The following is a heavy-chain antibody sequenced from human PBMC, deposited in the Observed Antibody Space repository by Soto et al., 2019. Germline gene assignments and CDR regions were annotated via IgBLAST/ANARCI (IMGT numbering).Heavy chain of an antibody. CDR3: AKDYDYIWRSSRPPAFDY. J-gene: IGHJ4*02. Sequence: PGGSLRLSCAASGLTFSSYGMHRVRQAPGKGLEWVAVISYDGSNKYYADSVKGRFTISRDNSKNTLYLQMNSLRAEDTAVYYCAKDYDYIWRSSRPPAFDYWGQGTLVTVSS. V-gene: IGHV3-30*18. CDR1: GLTFSSYG. D-gene: IGHD3-16*02. CDR2: ISYDGSNK.